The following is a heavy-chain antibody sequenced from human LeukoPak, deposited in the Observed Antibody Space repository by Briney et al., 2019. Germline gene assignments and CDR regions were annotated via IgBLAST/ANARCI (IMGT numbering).Heavy chain of an antibody. D-gene: IGHD2-15*01. CDR1: GVTFSSYA. V-gene: IGHV1-18*01. Sequence: ASVKLSSKPSGVTFSSYAISWVRQAPGHGLESVGGLSAYSGNSNYVQKLQVRVTMTTDTSTSTAYMELRSLRSDDTAVYCCARRMGYCSGGSCYGFDPWGQGTLVTVSS. CDR2: LSAYSGNS. CDR3: ARRMGYCSGGSCYGFDP. J-gene: IGHJ5*02.